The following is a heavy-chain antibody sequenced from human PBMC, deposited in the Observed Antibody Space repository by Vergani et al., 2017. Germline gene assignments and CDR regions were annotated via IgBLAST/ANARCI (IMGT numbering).Heavy chain of an antibody. CDR1: GFTFSSYG. J-gene: IGHJ6*02. CDR2: IRYDGSNK. V-gene: IGHV3-30*02. Sequence: VQLVESGGGVVQPGGSLRLSCAASGFTFSSYGMHWVRQAPGKGLEWVAFIRYDGSNKYYADSVKGRFTISRDNSKNTLYLQMNSLRAEDTAVYYCAAEYYDILTGYYKGDYYYGMDVWGQGTTVTVSS. CDR3: AAEYYDILTGYYKGDYYYGMDV. D-gene: IGHD3-9*01.